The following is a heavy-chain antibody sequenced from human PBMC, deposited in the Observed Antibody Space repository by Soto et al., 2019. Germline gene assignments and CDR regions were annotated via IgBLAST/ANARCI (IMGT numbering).Heavy chain of an antibody. V-gene: IGHV3-30-3*01. Sequence: PGGSLRLSCAASGFTFSSYAMHWVRQAPGKGLEWVAVISYDGSNKYYADSVKGRFPISRDNSKNTLYLQMNSLRAEDTAVYYCARDLFSVYASYFHWGQGTLVTVSS. CDR1: GFTFSSYA. CDR3: ARDLFSVYASYFH. CDR2: ISYDGSNK. J-gene: IGHJ4*02. D-gene: IGHD2-8*01.